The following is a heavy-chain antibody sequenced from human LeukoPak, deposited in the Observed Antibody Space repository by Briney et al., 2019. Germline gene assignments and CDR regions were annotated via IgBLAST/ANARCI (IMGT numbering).Heavy chain of an antibody. J-gene: IGHJ4*02. CDR1: GFTFSDYD. Sequence: GGSLRLSCAASGFTFSDYDMGRVRQAPGKGLEWVSTISKSGDNTYYADSVKGRFTISRNNSKNTLYLQMNNLRVDDAAVYYCARHWVWGQGTLVTVSS. CDR3: ARHWV. D-gene: IGHD3-16*01. CDR2: ISKSGDNT. V-gene: IGHV3-23*01.